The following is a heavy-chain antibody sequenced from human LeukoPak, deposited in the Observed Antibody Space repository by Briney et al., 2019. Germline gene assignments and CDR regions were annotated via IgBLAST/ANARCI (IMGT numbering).Heavy chain of an antibody. D-gene: IGHD6-19*01. Sequence: GRSLRLSCAASGFTFSGCAMHWVRQAPGKGLEWVAVISYDGSNKYYADSVKGRFTISRDNSKNTLYLQMNSLRAEDTAVYYCARAVDSGWYYDYWGQGTLVTVSS. J-gene: IGHJ4*02. CDR2: ISYDGSNK. CDR1: GFTFSGCA. V-gene: IGHV3-30*01. CDR3: ARAVDSGWYYDY.